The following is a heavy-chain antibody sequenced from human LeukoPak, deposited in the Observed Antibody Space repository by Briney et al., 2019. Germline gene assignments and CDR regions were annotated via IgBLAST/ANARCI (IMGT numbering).Heavy chain of an antibody. J-gene: IGHJ4*02. D-gene: IGHD2-2*01. CDR1: GFIVSSNY. CDR3: ASGDCSSTSCYVDY. Sequence: PGGSLRLSCAASGFIVSSNYMSWVRQAPGKGLEWVSVICSGGSTYYADSVKGRFTISRTNSKNTLYLQMNSLRAEDTAVYYCASGDCSSTSCYVDYWGQGTLVTVSS. V-gene: IGHV3-53*01. CDR2: ICSGGST.